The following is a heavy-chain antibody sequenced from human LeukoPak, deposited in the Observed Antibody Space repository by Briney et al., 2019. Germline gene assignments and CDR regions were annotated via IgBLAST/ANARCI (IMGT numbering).Heavy chain of an antibody. CDR3: TRRRYDFWSGYYDDY. CDR2: IRSKANSYAT. CDR1: GFTFSGSD. J-gene: IGHJ4*02. V-gene: IGHV3-73*01. D-gene: IGHD3-3*01. Sequence: GGSLKLSCAASGFTFSGSDMHWVRQASGKGLEWVGRIRSKANSYATAYAASVKGRFTISRDDSKNTAYLQMNSLKTEDTAVYYCTRRRYDFWSGYYDDYWGQGTLVTVSS.